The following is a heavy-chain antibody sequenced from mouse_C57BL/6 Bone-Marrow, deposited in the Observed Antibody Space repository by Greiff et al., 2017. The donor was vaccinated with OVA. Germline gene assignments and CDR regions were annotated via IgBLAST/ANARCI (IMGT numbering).Heavy chain of an antibody. CDR2: IDPSDSYT. Sequence: QVQLKQPGAELVMPGASVKLSCKASGYTFTSYWMHWVKQRPGQGLEWIGEIDPSDSYTNYNQKFKGKSTLTVDKSSSTAYMQLSSLTSEDSAVYYCARLPSYAMDYWGQGTSVTVSS. V-gene: IGHV1-69*01. D-gene: IGHD5-5*01. CDR1: GYTFTSYW. J-gene: IGHJ4*01. CDR3: ARLPSYAMDY.